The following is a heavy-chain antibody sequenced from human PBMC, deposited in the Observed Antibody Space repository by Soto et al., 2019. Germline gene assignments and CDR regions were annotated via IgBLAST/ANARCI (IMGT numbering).Heavy chain of an antibody. V-gene: IGHV3-30-3*01. CDR3: ARGQTVMYNFDY. Sequence: GGSLRLSCAASGFIFSSYAMHWVRQAPGKGLECVAIISYDGSNRYYADSVKGRFTISRDNSKNTVYLQMNSLRAENTAVYYCARGQTVMYNFDYWGQGTLVTVSS. CDR1: GFIFSSYA. CDR2: ISYDGSNR. J-gene: IGHJ4*02. D-gene: IGHD1-1*01.